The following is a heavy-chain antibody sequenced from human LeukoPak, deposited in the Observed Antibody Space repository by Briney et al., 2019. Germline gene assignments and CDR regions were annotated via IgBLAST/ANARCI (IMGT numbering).Heavy chain of an antibody. CDR2: ISYDGSNK. V-gene: IGHV3-30-3*01. CDR1: GFTFSTYA. J-gene: IGHJ4*02. Sequence: PGRSLRLSCTVSGFTFSTYAMHWVRQAPGKGLEWVAVISYDGSNKYYADSVKGRFTISRDNSKNTLYLQMNSLRAEDTAVYYCARDNSSWYEGYFDYWGQGTLVTVSS. D-gene: IGHD6-13*01. CDR3: ARDNSSWYEGYFDY.